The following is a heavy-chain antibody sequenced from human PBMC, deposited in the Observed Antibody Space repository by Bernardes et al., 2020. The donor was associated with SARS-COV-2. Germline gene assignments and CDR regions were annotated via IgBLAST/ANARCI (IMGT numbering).Heavy chain of an antibody. V-gene: IGHV4-61*02. CDR3: ATTSSGWYAFDS. D-gene: IGHD6-19*01. Sequence: SEPLSLTCTVSGASISSGSYYWSWIRQPAGKGLEWIGRIYTSGSTNYNPSLKSRVTISVDTSKNLFSLRLSSVTAADTAVYYCATTSSGWYAFDSWGQGTLVTVSS. CDR1: GASISSGSYY. J-gene: IGHJ4*02. CDR2: IYTSGST.